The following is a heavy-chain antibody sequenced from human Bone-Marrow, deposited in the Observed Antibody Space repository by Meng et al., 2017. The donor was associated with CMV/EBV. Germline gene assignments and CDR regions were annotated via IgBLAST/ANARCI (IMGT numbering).Heavy chain of an antibody. J-gene: IGHJ6*02. Sequence: ASVKVSCKASGYTFTSYYMHWVRQAPGQGLEWMGIINPSGGSTSYAQKFQGRVTMTRDTSTSTVYMELSSLRSEDTAVYYCATDRKQLVGYYYYGMDVWGQGTMVTVSS. CDR3: ATDRKQLVGYYYYGMDV. V-gene: IGHV1-46*01. CDR1: GYTFTSYY. CDR2: INPSGGST. D-gene: IGHD6-6*01.